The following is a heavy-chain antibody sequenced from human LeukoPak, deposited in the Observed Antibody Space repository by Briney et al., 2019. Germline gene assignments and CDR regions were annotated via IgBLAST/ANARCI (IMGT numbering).Heavy chain of an antibody. D-gene: IGHD2-2*01. J-gene: IGHJ6*04. CDR2: INHSGST. CDR3: ARGRYCSSTSCPTKSGGMDV. Sequence: PSETLSLTCAVYGGSFSGYYWSWIRQPPGKGREWIGEINHSGSTNYNPSLKSRVTISVDTSKNQFSLKLSSVTAADTAVYYCARGRYCSSTSCPTKSGGMDVWGKGTTVTVSS. V-gene: IGHV4-34*01. CDR1: GGSFSGYY.